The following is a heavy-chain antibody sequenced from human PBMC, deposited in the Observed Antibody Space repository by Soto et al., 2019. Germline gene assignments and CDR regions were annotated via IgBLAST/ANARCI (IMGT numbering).Heavy chain of an antibody. CDR2: IYWDDDK. CDR3: AHRRYWYYYDSSGYYYGGDFDY. Sequence: QMTLKESGPTLVKPTQTLTLTCTFSGFSLSTSGVGVGWIRQPPGKALEWLALIYWDDDKRYSPSLKSRLTITKDTSKNQVVLTMTNMDPVDTATYYCAHRRYWYYYDSSGYYYGGDFDYWGQGTLVTVSS. CDR1: GFSLSTSGVG. J-gene: IGHJ4*02. D-gene: IGHD3-22*01. V-gene: IGHV2-5*02.